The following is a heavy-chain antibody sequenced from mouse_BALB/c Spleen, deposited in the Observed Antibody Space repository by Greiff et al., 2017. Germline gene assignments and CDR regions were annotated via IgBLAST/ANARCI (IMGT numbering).Heavy chain of an antibody. CDR1: GYSITSDYA. CDR3: AGGEYYFDY. CDR2: ISYSGST. V-gene: IGHV3-2*02. J-gene: IGHJ2*01. Sequence: DVKLVESGPGLVKPSQSLSLTCTVTGYSITSDYAWNWIRQFPGNKLEWMGYISYSGSTSYNPSLKSRISITRDTSKNQFFLQLNSVTTEDTATYYCAGGEYYFDYWGQGTTLTVSS.